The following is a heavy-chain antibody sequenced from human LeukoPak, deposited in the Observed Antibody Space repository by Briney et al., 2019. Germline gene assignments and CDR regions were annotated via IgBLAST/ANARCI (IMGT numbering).Heavy chain of an antibody. J-gene: IGHJ6*03. V-gene: IGHV1-46*01. CDR3: ARSSGYYSSLFYMHV. Sequence: GASVKVSCKASGYTFTSYYMHWVRQAPGQGLKWVGIINPSGDPTTYAQKFQGRVTMTSDMFTSTVYMELSSLRSEDTAVYYCARSSGYYSSLFYMHVWGKGTTVTVSS. D-gene: IGHD3-22*01. CDR2: INPSGDPT. CDR1: GYTFTSYY.